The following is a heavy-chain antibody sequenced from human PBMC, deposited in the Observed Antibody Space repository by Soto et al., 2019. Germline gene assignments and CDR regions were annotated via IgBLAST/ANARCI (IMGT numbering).Heavy chain of an antibody. CDR1: GYTFTSYA. CDR2: INAGNGNT. J-gene: IGHJ3*02. D-gene: IGHD3-16*02. Sequence: ASVKVSCKASGYTFTSYAMHWVRQAPGQRIEWMGWINAGNGNTKYSQKFQGRVTITRDTSASTAYMELSSLRSEDTAVYYCARDQVGKKLYYYIWGRYRDAFDIWGQGTMVTVSS. CDR3: ARDQVGKKLYYYIWGRYRDAFDI. V-gene: IGHV1-3*01.